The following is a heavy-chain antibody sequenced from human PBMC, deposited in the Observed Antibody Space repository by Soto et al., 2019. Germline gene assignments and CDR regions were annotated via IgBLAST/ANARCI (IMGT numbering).Heavy chain of an antibody. CDR2: IQWTYQNGAV. D-gene: IGHD7-27*01. CDR1: GFSFSDAW. V-gene: IGHV3-15*07. CDR3: TRGGPLGNYFDY. Sequence: EVQLVESGGGLAKPGGSLRLSCAASGFSFSDAWMNWVRQAPGKGLEWVGRIQWTYQNGAVDYAAPVKGRFSISRDDSKSTLYLQMNSLTSEDTAVYYCTRGGPLGNYFDYWGKGTRVTVSS. J-gene: IGHJ4*02.